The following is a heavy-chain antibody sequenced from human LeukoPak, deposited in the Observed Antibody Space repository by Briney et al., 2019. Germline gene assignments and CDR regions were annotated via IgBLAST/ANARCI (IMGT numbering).Heavy chain of an antibody. CDR2: MYTSGST. Sequence: SETLSLTCAVSGASISSGAYFWSWIRQPAGKGLEWIGRMYTSGSTKYNPSLKSRVTISVDTSKNQFSLKLSSVTAADTALYYCARAGFGMAPHRGTPFDYWGQGTLVTVSS. V-gene: IGHV4-61*02. J-gene: IGHJ4*02. CDR3: ARAGFGMAPHRGTPFDY. CDR1: GASISSGAYF. D-gene: IGHD3-10*01.